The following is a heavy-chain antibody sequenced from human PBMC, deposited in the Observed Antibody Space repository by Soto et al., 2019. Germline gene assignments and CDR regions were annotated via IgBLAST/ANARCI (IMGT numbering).Heavy chain of an antibody. CDR2: IYYSGST. CDR3: ARLHPYSSSWYHYYYYYMDV. V-gene: IGHV4-59*08. D-gene: IGHD6-13*01. CDR1: GGSISSYY. Sequence: SETLSLTCTVSGGSISSYYWSWIRQPPGKGLEWIGYIYYSGSTNYNPSLKSRVTISVDTSKNQFSLKLSSVTAADTAGDYCARLHPYSSSWYHYYYYYMDVWGKGTTVTVSS. J-gene: IGHJ6*03.